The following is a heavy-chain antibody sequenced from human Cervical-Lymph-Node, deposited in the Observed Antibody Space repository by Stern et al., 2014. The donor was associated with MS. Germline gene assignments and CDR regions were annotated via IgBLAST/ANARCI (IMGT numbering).Heavy chain of an antibody. CDR3: ATEYYHDTTGQFDY. J-gene: IGHJ4*02. V-gene: IGHV3-15*05. Sequence: VQLVESGGGLVKPGGSLRLSCAASGFTFSNVWMSWVRQTPGKGLEWVGRIKKKIDGGTTDYAAPVKGRFTISRDDSKNTLYLQMNSLKTEDTAVYYCATEYYHDTTGQFDYWGQGTLVTVSS. D-gene: IGHD3-22*01. CDR1: GFTFSNVW. CDR2: IKKKIDGGTT.